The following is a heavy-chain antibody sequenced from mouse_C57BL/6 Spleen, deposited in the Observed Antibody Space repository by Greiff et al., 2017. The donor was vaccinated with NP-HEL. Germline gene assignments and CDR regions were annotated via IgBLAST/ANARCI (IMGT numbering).Heavy chain of an antibody. CDR3: ANYYGSSPYYFDY. V-gene: IGHV1-80*01. CDR2: IYPGDGDT. CDR1: GYAFSSYW. Sequence: VQLQESGAELVKPGASVKISCKASGYAFSSYWMNWVKQRPGKGLEWIGQIYPGDGDTTYNGKFKGKATLTADKSSSTAYMQLSSLTSEDSAVYFCANYYGSSPYYFDYWGQGTTLTVAS. J-gene: IGHJ2*01. D-gene: IGHD1-1*01.